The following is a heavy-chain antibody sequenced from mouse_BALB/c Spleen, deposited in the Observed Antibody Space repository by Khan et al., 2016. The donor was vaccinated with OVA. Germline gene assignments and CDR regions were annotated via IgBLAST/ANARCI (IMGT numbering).Heavy chain of an antibody. J-gene: IGHJ3*01. CDR3: ARGRAWFAY. Sequence: EVQLVESGGGLVQPGGSRKLSCVASGFTFSDYGMAWVRQAPGKGPEWVAFISSLAYTIYYADTVTGRFTIYRENAKNTLYLEMSSLRSEDTAMYYCARGRAWFAYWGQGTLVTVSA. V-gene: IGHV5-15*02. CDR1: GFTFSDYG. CDR2: ISSLAYTI.